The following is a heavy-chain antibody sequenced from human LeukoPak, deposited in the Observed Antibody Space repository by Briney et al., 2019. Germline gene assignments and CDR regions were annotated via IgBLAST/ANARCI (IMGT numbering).Heavy chain of an antibody. CDR1: GGSISSSTYY. V-gene: IGHV4-61*05. Sequence: SETLSLTCTVSGGSISSSTYYWGWIRQPPGKGLEWIGYIYYSGSTNYNPSLKSRVTISVDTSKNQFSLKLSSVTAADTAVYYCARRPARDYGGNLGTDWYFDLWGRGTLVTVSS. CDR3: ARRPARDYGGNLGTDWYFDL. D-gene: IGHD4-23*01. J-gene: IGHJ2*01. CDR2: IYYSGST.